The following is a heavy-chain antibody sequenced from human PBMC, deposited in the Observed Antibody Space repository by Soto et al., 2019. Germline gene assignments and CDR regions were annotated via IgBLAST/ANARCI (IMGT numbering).Heavy chain of an antibody. J-gene: IGHJ4*02. CDR1: GFTFSSYG. D-gene: IGHD3-22*01. V-gene: IGHV3-33*01. Sequence: QVQLVESGGGVVQPGRSLRLSCAASGFTFSSYGMHWVRQAPGKGLEWVAVIWYDGSNKYYADSVKGRFTISRDNSKNSLELQMNSMTPEDTAVYYCARDYDSSGYPRYHFDYWGQGTLVTVSS. CDR2: IWYDGSNK. CDR3: ARDYDSSGYPRYHFDY.